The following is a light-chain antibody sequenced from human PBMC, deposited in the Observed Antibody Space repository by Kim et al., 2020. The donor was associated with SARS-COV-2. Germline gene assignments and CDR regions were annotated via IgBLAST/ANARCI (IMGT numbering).Light chain of an antibody. CDR1: RSNIGNNV. V-gene: IGLV1-44*01. Sequence: ELTQPPSASGTPGQRVTISCSGSRSNIGNNVVNWYQQVPGTAPKLLIYSNDHRPSGVPDRFSGSKSGTSASLAISGLQSEDEADYYCAAWDDSLSGMVFGGGTQLTVL. CDR3: AAWDDSLSGMV. CDR2: SND. J-gene: IGLJ2*01.